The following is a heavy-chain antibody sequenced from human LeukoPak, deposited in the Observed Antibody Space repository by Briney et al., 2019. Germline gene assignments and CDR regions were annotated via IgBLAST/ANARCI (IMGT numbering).Heavy chain of an antibody. CDR2: INSDVTNR. D-gene: IGHD2-21*01. CDR1: GFTFNSYW. J-gene: IGHJ6*03. V-gene: IGHV3-74*01. Sequence: GASLRLSCAASGFTFNSYWMHWVRQAPGEGLVWVSHINSDVTNRSYADSVRGRFTISRDNAKNTLYLEMNSLRAEDTAVYYCARGRIPYYYHMDVWGKGTPVTISS. CDR3: ARGRIPYYYHMDV.